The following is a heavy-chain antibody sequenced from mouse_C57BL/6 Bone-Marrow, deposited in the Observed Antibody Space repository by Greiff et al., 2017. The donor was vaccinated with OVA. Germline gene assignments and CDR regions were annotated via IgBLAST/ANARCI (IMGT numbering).Heavy chain of an antibody. CDR1: GFTFTDYY. CDR2: IRNKANGYTT. Sequence: EVKVVESGGGLVQPGGSLSLSCAASGFTFTDYYMSWVRQPPGKALEWLGFIRNKANGYTTEYSASVKGRFTISRDNSQSILYLQMNALRAEDSATYYCARWGITDYFDYWGQGTTLTVSS. J-gene: IGHJ2*01. V-gene: IGHV7-3*01. D-gene: IGHD2-4*01. CDR3: ARWGITDYFDY.